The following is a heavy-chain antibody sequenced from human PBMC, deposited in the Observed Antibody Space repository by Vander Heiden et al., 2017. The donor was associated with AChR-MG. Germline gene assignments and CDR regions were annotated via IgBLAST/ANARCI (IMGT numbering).Heavy chain of an antibody. CDR3: ARDPHGGYDT. J-gene: IGHJ5*02. CDR2: VSYDGNDK. CDR1: GYTFSRYA. D-gene: IGHD3-10*01. Sequence: QEQLVETGGGVVQPGTSLRLSCVASGYTFSRYAIHWVRQPPGKGLEWVASVSYDGNDKDYADSVKGRFTISKDNSKNTLYLRMKNLRGDDTAVYYCARDPHGGYDTWGRGTLGTVSS. V-gene: IGHV3-30*03.